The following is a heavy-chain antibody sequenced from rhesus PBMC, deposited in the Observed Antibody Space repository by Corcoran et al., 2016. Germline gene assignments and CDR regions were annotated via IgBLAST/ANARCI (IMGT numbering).Heavy chain of an antibody. D-gene: IGHD6-25*01. CDR1: GGSISSSNW. CDR2: IDGGRRDT. Sequence: QVQLQESGPGLVKPSETLSLTCAVSGGSISSSNWWSWIRQSPGKGLGWIGYIDGGRRDTRYNPSLKSRVTTSTDTSKNQFSLKLSSVTAADTAVYYCARQIAAAPHFDYWGQGVLVTVSS. V-gene: IGHV4-65*01. CDR3: ARQIAAAPHFDY. J-gene: IGHJ4*01.